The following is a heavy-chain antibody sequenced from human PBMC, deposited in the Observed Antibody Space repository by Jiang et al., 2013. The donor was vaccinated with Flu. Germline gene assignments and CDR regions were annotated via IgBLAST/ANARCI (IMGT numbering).Heavy chain of an antibody. D-gene: IGHD3-22*01. CDR1: GYTFTNYW. CDR3: ARRGYYDGGYYYAGGFHY. CDR2: VYPGDSDT. Sequence: SGAEVKKPGESLKISCKGSGYTFTNYWIGWVRQMPGKGLEWMGIVYPGDSDTRYIPSFQGQVTISVDKSINTAYLQLSSLKASDTAMYYCARRGYYDGGYYYAGGFHYWGQGTLVTVSS. V-gene: IGHV5-51*01. J-gene: IGHJ4*02.